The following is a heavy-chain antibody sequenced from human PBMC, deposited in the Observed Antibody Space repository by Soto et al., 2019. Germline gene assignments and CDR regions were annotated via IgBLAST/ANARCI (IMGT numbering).Heavy chain of an antibody. Sequence: GGSLRLSSAASGFAVSSNYISWVRQTPGKGLEWVSVIYTGGGASYADFAKGRLTISRDISKNTVYLQMNSLGVEDTAIYYCASAGVASSVYFQYWGQGALVTSPQ. CDR2: IYTGGGA. CDR3: ASAGVASSVYFQY. D-gene: IGHD6-6*01. V-gene: IGHV3-53*05. CDR1: GFAVSSNY. J-gene: IGHJ1*01.